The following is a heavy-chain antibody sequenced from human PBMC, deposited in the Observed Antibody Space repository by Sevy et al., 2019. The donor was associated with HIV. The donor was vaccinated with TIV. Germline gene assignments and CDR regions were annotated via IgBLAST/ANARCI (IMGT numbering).Heavy chain of an antibody. CDR3: AGQSLGWYNWFDP. V-gene: IGHV1-2*06. J-gene: IGHJ5*02. Sequence: ASVKVSCKASGYNFYIHWVRQAPGQGLEWMGRVTPNSGATSYAQKFQDRVAMTMDTSINTAYMELSGLKSDDTAIFYCAGQSLGWYNWFDPWGQGTLVTVSS. D-gene: IGHD6-19*01. CDR1: GYNFY. CDR2: VTPNSGAT.